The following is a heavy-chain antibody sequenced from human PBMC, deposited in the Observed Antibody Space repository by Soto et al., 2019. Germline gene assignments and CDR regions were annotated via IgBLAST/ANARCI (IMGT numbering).Heavy chain of an antibody. J-gene: IGHJ3*02. CDR3: ARQMTTVTSDAFDI. CDR2: IYSGGST. D-gene: IGHD4-17*01. V-gene: IGHV3-53*04. Sequence: EVQLVESGGGLVQPGGSLRLYCAASGFTVSSNYMSWVRQAPGKGLEWVSVIYSGGSTYYADSVKGRFTISRHNSKNTLYRQMNSLRAEDTAVYYCARQMTTVTSDAFDIWGQGTMVTVSS. CDR1: GFTVSSNY.